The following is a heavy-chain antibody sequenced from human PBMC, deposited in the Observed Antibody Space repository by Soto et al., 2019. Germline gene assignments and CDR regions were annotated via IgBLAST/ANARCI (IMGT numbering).Heavy chain of an antibody. Sequence: GASVKVSCKACGGTFSSYAISWVRQAPGQGLEWMGGIIPIFGTANYAQKFQGRVTITADESTSTAYMELSSLRSEDTAVYYCARSSWYYDILTGYHELFYFDYWGQGTLVTVSS. CDR2: IIPIFGTA. CDR3: ARSSWYYDILTGYHELFYFDY. J-gene: IGHJ4*02. D-gene: IGHD3-9*01. V-gene: IGHV1-69*13. CDR1: GGTFSSYA.